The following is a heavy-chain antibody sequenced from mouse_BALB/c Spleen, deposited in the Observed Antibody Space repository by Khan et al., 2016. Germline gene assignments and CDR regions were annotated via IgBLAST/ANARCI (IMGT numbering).Heavy chain of an antibody. J-gene: IGHJ4*01. CDR1: GSPFTRSW. D-gene: IGHD4-1*01. CDR2: ITPSTGYT. Sequence: QVQLKQSGAELAKPGASVKMSCKASGSPFTRSWMHWVKPRPGQGLEWIGYITPSTGYTEYNQKFKDKATLTADKSSSTAYTQLSSLTSEDSAVYYCARGANCVDAMEYGGQGTAVTVSS. CDR3: ARGANCVDAMEY. V-gene: IGHV1-7*01.